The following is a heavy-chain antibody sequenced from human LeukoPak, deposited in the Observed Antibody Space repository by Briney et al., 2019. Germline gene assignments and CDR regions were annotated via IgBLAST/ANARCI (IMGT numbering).Heavy chain of an antibody. V-gene: IGHV3-30*01. J-gene: IGHJ4*02. CDR1: GGSISSYY. Sequence: LSLTCTVSGGSISSYYWSWIRQAPGKGLEWVAVISYDGSNKYYADSVKGRFTISRDNSKNTLYLQMNSLRAEDTAVYYCARAMYSSGWLDYWGQGTLVTVSS. D-gene: IGHD6-19*01. CDR3: ARAMYSSGWLDY. CDR2: ISYDGSNK.